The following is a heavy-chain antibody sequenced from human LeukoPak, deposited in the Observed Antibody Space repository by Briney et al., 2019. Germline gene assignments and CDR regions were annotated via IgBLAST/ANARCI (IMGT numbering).Heavy chain of an antibody. CDR3: ARSGKVVPAAQFDY. Sequence: GGSLRLSCAASGFTFSSYSMNWVRQAPGKGLEWVSSISSSSSYIYYADSVKSRVTISRDNAKNSLYLQMNSLRAEDTAVYYCARSGKVVPAAQFDYWGQGTLVTVSS. CDR2: ISSSSSYI. CDR1: GFTFSSYS. V-gene: IGHV3-21*01. J-gene: IGHJ4*02. D-gene: IGHD2-2*01.